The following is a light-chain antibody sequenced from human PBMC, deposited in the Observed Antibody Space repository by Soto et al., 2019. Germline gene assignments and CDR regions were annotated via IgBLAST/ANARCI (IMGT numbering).Light chain of an antibody. J-gene: IGKJ1*01. CDR3: QQTYTSPRT. Sequence: DIQMTQSPSSLSASVGARVTITCRASQSVGDSLNWYQQKPGRAPSLLIYAASSLHSGVPSRFSGRGSGTDFTLTISSLQPEDFATYYCQQTYTSPRTFSQGTKVEIK. CDR2: AAS. CDR1: QSVGDS. V-gene: IGKV1-39*01.